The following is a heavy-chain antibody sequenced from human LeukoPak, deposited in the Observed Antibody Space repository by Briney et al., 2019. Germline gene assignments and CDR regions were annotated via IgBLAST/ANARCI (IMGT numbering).Heavy chain of an antibody. CDR2: IIPIFGTA. CDR3: AREGTVTTVGWYFDL. V-gene: IGHV1-69*05. Sequence: ASVKVSCKASGGTFSSYAISWVRQAPGQGLEWMGGIIPIFGTANYAQKFQGRVTITTDESTSTAYMELSSLRSEDTAVYYCAREGTVTTVGWYFDLWGRGTLVTVSS. CDR1: GGTFSSYA. D-gene: IGHD4-17*01. J-gene: IGHJ2*01.